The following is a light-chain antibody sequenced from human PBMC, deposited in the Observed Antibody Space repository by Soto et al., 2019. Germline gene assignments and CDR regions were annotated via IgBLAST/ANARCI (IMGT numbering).Light chain of an antibody. CDR3: CSYAGSSFWV. Sequence: QFALTQSRSESGSPGQSVTISCTGTSSDVGGYNYVSWYQQHPGKAPKLMIYDVSKRPSGVPDRFSGSKSGNTASLTISGLQAEDEADYYCCSYAGSSFWVFGGGTKLTVL. CDR2: DVS. V-gene: IGLV2-11*01. J-gene: IGLJ3*02. CDR1: SSDVGGYNY.